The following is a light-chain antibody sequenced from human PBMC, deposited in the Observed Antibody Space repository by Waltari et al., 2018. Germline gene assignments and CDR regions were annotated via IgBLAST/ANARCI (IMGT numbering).Light chain of an antibody. J-gene: IGLJ2*01. CDR1: TSNIGSNA. Sequence: QSVLTQPPSVSEAPRQRVAISCSGSTSNIGSNAVNWYQPPPGKAPKLLIYFDDLFSSGVSDRFSGSKSGTSASLAISGLQSEDEADYYCAAWDDSLKGVVFGGGTKLTVL. CDR2: FDD. CDR3: AAWDDSLKGVV. V-gene: IGLV1-36*01.